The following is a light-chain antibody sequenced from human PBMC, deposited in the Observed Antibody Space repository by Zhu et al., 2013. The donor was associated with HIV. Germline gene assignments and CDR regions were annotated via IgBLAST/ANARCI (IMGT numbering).Light chain of an antibody. CDR1: QDINNY. CDR2: DAS. V-gene: IGKV1-33*01. CDR3: HQYDNLPYT. Sequence: DIQMTQSPSTLSAFVGDGVTITCQASQDINNYVNWYQQKPGKAPNLLIYDASNLETGVPSRFSGSGSGTYFTFTISSLQPEDIATYYCHQYDNLPYTFGQGTKLEIK. J-gene: IGKJ2*01.